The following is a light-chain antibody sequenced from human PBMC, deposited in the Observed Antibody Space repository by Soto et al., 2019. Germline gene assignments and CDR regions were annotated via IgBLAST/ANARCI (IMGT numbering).Light chain of an antibody. CDR2: EVS. Sequence: GSPGQSITISCTGTSSDVGGYNYVSWYQQHPGKAPKLMVYEVSTRPSGVSNRFSGSKSGNTASLTISGLQAEDEADYYCSSYTSSIPRVFGTGTKVTVL. V-gene: IGLV2-14*01. CDR1: SSDVGGYNY. CDR3: SSYTSSIPRV. J-gene: IGLJ1*01.